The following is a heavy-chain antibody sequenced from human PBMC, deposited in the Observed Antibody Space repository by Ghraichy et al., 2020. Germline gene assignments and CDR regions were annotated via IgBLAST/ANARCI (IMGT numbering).Heavy chain of an antibody. Sequence: SETLSLTCAVYGGSFSGYYWSWIRQPPGKGLEWIGEINHSGSTNYNPSLKSRVTISVDTSKNQFSLKLSSVTAADTAVYYCASRMRYSGSYFYWGQGTLVTVSS. CDR3: ASRMRYSGSYFY. D-gene: IGHD1-26*01. V-gene: IGHV4-34*01. J-gene: IGHJ4*02. CDR1: GGSFSGYY. CDR2: INHSGST.